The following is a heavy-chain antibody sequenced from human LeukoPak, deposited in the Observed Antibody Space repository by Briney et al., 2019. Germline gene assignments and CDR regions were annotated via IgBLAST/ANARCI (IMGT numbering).Heavy chain of an antibody. Sequence: GSLRLSCAASGFTFSYHWMTWVRQAPGKGLEWVANIKNDGAVKNYVDSVKGRFTISRDNAKNSLYLQMNSLRAEDTAVYYCARDIVVVTAVIYYYYGMDVWGQGTTVTVSS. V-gene: IGHV3-7*01. J-gene: IGHJ6*02. D-gene: IGHD2-21*02. CDR3: ARDIVVVTAVIYYYYGMDV. CDR1: GFTFSYHW. CDR2: IKNDGAVK.